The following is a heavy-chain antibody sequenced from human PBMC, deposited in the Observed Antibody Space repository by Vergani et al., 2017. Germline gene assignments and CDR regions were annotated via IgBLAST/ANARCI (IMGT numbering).Heavy chain of an antibody. Sequence: VQLVESGGGVVQPGRSLRLSCAASGFTFSSYAMHWVRQTSGKGLEWVSAISGHGDRTYYADSVKGRFTISRDNSKNTVYLQMNSLKAEDRATYYCAREERSNTSPFVGDWGQGTLVTV. CDR1: GFTFSSYA. J-gene: IGHJ4*02. CDR3: AREERSNTSPFVGD. D-gene: IGHD2/OR15-2a*01. V-gene: IGHV3-23*04. CDR2: ISGHGDRT.